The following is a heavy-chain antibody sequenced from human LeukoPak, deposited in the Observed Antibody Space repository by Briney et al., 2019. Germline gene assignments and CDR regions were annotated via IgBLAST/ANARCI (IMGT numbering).Heavy chain of an antibody. CDR2: IHYSGST. CDR3: ARDEVSGGFDY. Sequence: SETLSLACTVSGGSIGSYYWNWIRQAPGKGLEWIGYIHYSGSTNHNSSLKSRVTISVDTSKNQYSLKLSSVTAADPAVYYCARDEVSGGFDYWGQGTMVTVSS. V-gene: IGHV4-59*01. CDR1: GGSIGSYY. D-gene: IGHD5/OR15-5a*01. J-gene: IGHJ4*02.